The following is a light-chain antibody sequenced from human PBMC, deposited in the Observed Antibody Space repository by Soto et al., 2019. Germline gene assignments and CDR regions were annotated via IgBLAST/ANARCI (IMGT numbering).Light chain of an antibody. CDR3: QQLSSYPST. Sequence: QLPQSQSSLSAPVGDRVTVPCRASQGIRNNLAWYQQKPGKAPRLLICDASTLYSGVPARFSGSGSGTDFTLTISGLQPEDFAAYYCQQLSSYPSTFGGGTKVDIK. J-gene: IGKJ4*01. CDR2: DAS. CDR1: QGIRNN. V-gene: IGKV1-9*01.